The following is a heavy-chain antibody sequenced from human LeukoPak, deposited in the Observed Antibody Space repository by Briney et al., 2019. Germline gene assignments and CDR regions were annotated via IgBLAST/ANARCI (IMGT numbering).Heavy chain of an antibody. V-gene: IGHV4-61*01. J-gene: IGHJ6*02. CDR3: ARARGDPYYYGMDV. CDR2: IYYSGST. D-gene: IGHD3-10*01. CDR1: GGSFSRGSYY. Sequence: SETLSLTCTVSGGSFSRGSYYWSWKRQPPGKGLEWIGYIYYSGSTNYNPSLKSRVTISVDTSKNQFSLKLSSVTAADTAVYYCARARGDPYYYGMDVWGQGTTVTVSS.